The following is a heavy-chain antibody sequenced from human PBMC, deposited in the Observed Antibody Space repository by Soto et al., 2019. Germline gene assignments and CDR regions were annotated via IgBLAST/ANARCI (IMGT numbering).Heavy chain of an antibody. V-gene: IGHV3-72*01. D-gene: IGHD6-19*01. CDR1: GLIFSDYH. CDR3: AMLGGWSGGSSGMDV. J-gene: IGHJ6*02. CDR2: IRRKANSYTT. Sequence: EVQLVESGGGLVQPGGSLRLSCAASGLIFSDYHIDLVRQAPGKGLEWVGRIRRKANSYTTEYAASVKGRFTISRDDSKNSLYLQMNRLKSEDTAVYYCAMLGGWSGGSSGMDVWGQGTTVTVSS.